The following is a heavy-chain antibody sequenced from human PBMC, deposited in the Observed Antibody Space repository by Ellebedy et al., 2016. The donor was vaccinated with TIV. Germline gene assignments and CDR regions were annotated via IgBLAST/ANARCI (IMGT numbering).Heavy chain of an antibody. V-gene: IGHV4-39*01. CDR1: GGSISTSNFY. J-gene: IGHJ4*02. Sequence: MPSETLSLTCTVSGGSISTSNFYWGWVRQPPGKGLEWIGTIYYRGATQYNPSLKSRVTVSADTSKNQFSLTLISVTAADTAMYYCPRHGRSDHNSVQYSDYWGQGTLVTVSS. D-gene: IGHD2/OR15-2a*01. CDR2: IYYRGAT. CDR3: PRHGRSDHNSVQYSDY.